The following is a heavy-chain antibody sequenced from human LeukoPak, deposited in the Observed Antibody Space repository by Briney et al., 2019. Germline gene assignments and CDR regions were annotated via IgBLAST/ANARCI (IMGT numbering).Heavy chain of an antibody. V-gene: IGHV3-23*01. D-gene: IGHD3-10*01. CDR1: GFTFSSYA. Sequence: TGGSLRLSCAASGFTFSSYAMSWVRQAPGKGLEWVSTSGTGGGTYYADSVKGRFTISRDNSKNTLYLQMNSLRAEDTAVYYCAKEDGTVIIGWGQGTLVTVSS. CDR2: SGTGGGT. CDR3: AKEDGTVIIG. J-gene: IGHJ4*02.